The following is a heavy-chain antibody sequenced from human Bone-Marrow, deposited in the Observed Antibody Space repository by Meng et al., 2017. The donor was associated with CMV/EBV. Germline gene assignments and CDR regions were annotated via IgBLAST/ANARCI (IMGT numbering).Heavy chain of an antibody. CDR1: GFTFSSYS. CDR3: ASRNDYGDDHVEVGVGMAV. V-gene: IGHV3-21*01. Sequence: GGSLRLSCSASGFTFSSYSMNWVRQAPGKGLEWVSSISSSSSYIYYADSVKGRFTISRDNAKNSLYLQMNSLRAEDTAVYYCASRNDYGDDHVEVGVGMAVWGQGNTVNVSS. J-gene: IGHJ6*01. CDR2: ISSSSSYI. D-gene: IGHD4-17*01.